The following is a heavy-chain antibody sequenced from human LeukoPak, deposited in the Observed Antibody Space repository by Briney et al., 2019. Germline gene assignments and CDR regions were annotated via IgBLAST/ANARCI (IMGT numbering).Heavy chain of an antibody. CDR1: GGSITSSGFY. CDR3: ARQPNIVVVDNWFDP. Sequence: SDTLSLTCTVAGGSITSSGFYWGWVRQPPGKGLEWIGNIYYGGSAYYNPSLKSRVTISVDTSKNQFSLKLSSVTAADTAVYYCARQPNIVVVDNWFDPWGQGTLVAVSS. D-gene: IGHD2-15*01. J-gene: IGHJ5*02. V-gene: IGHV4-39*07. CDR2: IYYGGSA.